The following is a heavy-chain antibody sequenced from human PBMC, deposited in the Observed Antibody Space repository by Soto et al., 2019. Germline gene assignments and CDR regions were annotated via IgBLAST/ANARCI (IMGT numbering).Heavy chain of an antibody. Sequence: GGSLRLSCAASGFTFSSYEMNWVRQAPGKGLEWVSYISSSGSTIYYADSVKGRFTISRDNAKNSLYLQMNSLRAEDTAVYYCARAYYDILTGYVRLDYWGQGTLVTVSS. J-gene: IGHJ4*02. CDR3: ARAYYDILTGYVRLDY. D-gene: IGHD3-9*01. CDR2: ISSSGSTI. V-gene: IGHV3-48*03. CDR1: GFTFSSYE.